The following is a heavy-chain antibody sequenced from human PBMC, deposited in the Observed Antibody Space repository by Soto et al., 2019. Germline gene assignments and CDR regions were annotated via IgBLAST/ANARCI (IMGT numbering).Heavy chain of an antibody. CDR1: GFTFSSYA. V-gene: IGHV3-23*01. D-gene: IGHD5-12*01. Sequence: GGSLRLSCAASGFTFSSYAMSWVRQAPGKGLEWVSAISGSGGITYYADSVKGRFTISRDNSKNTLYPQMNSLRAEDTAVYYCAKDSYSGYVGGAGNIWGQGTMVTVSS. CDR3: AKDSYSGYVGGAGNI. CDR2: ISGSGGIT. J-gene: IGHJ3*02.